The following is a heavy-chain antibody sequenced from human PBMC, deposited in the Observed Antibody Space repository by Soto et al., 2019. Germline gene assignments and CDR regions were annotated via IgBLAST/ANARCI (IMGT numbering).Heavy chain of an antibody. V-gene: IGHV2-5*02. CDR2: IYWDDDK. CDR3: AHIMITFGGVSALDAFDF. CDR1: GFSLSISRVG. Sequence: SGPTLVNPTQTLTLTCTFSGFSLSISRVGVGWIRQPPGEALEWLAIIYWDDDKRYSPSLGSRLAITKDTSKNQVVLTMTNLDPVDTATYYCAHIMITFGGVSALDAFDFWGQGTMVTVSS. J-gene: IGHJ3*01. D-gene: IGHD3-16*01.